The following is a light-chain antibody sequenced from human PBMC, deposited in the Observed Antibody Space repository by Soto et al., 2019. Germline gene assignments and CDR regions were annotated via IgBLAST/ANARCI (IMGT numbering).Light chain of an antibody. CDR2: EGT. V-gene: IGLV2-23*01. CDR1: SSDVGSYNV. J-gene: IGLJ1*01. CDR3: SSYAGSSTYV. Sequence: QSALTQPASVSGSPGQSITISCTGTSSDVGSYNVVSWYQQHPGKAPKLMIYEGTKRPSGISNRFSGSKSGNTASLTISGLQAEDEADYYCSSYAGSSTYVFGTGTKLTV.